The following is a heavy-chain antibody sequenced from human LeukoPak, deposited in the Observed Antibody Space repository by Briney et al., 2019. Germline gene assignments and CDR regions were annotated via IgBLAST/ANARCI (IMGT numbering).Heavy chain of an antibody. Sequence: GGSLSLSCTASGFTFGDYAMSWVRQAPGKGLEWVGFIRSKAYGGTTEYAASVKGRFTISRDDSKSIAYLQMNSLKTEDTAVYYCTLSTVTPFDYWGQGTLVTVSS. CDR1: GFTFGDYA. CDR2: IRSKAYGGTT. V-gene: IGHV3-49*04. D-gene: IGHD4-17*01. CDR3: TLSTVTPFDY. J-gene: IGHJ4*02.